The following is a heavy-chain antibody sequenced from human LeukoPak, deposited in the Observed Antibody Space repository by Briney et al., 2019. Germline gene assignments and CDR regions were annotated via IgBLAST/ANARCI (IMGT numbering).Heavy chain of an antibody. CDR2: ITSGGSYT. J-gene: IGHJ3*01. CDR3: ARDAGSTNDGWRDPYPFDL. CDR1: GFGLSGIT. V-gene: IGHV3-21*01. Sequence: PGGSLRLSCVASGFGLSGITMNWVRQAPGKGLEWVSSITSGGSYTPYADARTGRLTISRDNSHNSVYLQMNSLSAEEPALYYCARDAGSTNDGWRDPYPFDLWGEGTMVSVSS. D-gene: IGHD3-3*01.